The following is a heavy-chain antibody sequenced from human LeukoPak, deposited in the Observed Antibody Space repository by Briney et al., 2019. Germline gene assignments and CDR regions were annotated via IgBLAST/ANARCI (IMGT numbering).Heavy chain of an antibody. CDR1: GYTFTSYY. CDR2: INPNSGGT. J-gene: IGHJ5*02. CDR3: ARDLYYGSGSYPFDP. D-gene: IGHD3-10*01. V-gene: IGHV1-2*02. Sequence: ASVKVSCKASGYTFTSYYMHWVRQAPGQGLEWMGWINPNSGGTNYAQKFQGRVTMTRDTSINTAFMELSRLRSDDTAVYYCARDLYYGSGSYPFDPWGQGTLVTVSS.